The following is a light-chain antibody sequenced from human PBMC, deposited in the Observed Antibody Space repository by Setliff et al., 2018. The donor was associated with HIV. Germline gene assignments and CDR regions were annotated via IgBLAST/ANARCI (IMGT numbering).Light chain of an antibody. CDR1: SSDIGNYES. Sequence: QSALTQPASVSGSPGQSITISCTGSSSDIGNYESVSWYQQLPGEVPKLVIYDVTKRPSGVSNRFSASTSGNTASLTISGLQTDDEAHYYCSSYVGSDSWIFGGGTKVTVL. CDR3: SSYVGSDSWI. J-gene: IGLJ2*01. V-gene: IGLV2-23*02. CDR2: DVT.